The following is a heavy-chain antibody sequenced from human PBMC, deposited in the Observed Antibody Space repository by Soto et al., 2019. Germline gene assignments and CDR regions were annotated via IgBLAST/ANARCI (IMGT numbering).Heavy chain of an antibody. D-gene: IGHD3-22*01. Sequence: SETLSLTCTVSGGSINSGGYSWTWIRQPPGKGLEWIGFIYHTGTTYYNPSLKSRVTISVDRSKNQFSLKLNSVTAADTAFYYCSRGVNYYDSSGSSWFDPWGQGALVTVSS. CDR2: IYHTGTT. V-gene: IGHV4-30-2*01. CDR1: GGSINSGGYS. CDR3: SRGVNYYDSSGSSWFDP. J-gene: IGHJ5*02.